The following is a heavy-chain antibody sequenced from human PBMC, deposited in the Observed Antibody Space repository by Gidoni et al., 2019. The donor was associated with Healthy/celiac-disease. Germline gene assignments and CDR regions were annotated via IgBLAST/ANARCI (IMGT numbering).Heavy chain of an antibody. D-gene: IGHD3-10*01. CDR3: AKDLARRGQAMVRGVIGAGWFDP. CDR2: ISGSGGRT. CDR1: GFTFSSYA. V-gene: IGHV3-23*01. J-gene: IGHJ5*02. Sequence: EVQLLESGGGLVQPGGSLRLSCEASGFTFSSYAMSWVLQAPGKGLEWVSAISGSGGRTYYADSVKGRFTISRDNSKNTLYLQMNSLRAEDTAVYYCAKDLARRGQAMVRGVIGAGWFDPWGQGTLVTVSS.